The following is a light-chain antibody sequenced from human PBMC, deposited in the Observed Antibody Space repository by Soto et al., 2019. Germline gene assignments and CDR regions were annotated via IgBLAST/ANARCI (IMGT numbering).Light chain of an antibody. CDR2: DAS. J-gene: IGKJ1*01. V-gene: IGKV1-5*01. Sequence: DIQMPQSPSTLSASVGDSATITCRASQSIRSWLAWHQQKPGKAPKLLIYDASTLESGVPSRFSGSGSATEFTLTISSLQPDDLASYYCQHYNNYSPWTVGQGTKVDIK. CDR3: QHYNNYSPWT. CDR1: QSIRSW.